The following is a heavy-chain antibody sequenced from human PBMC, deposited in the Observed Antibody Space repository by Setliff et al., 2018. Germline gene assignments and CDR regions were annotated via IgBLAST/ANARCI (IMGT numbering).Heavy chain of an antibody. Sequence: GGSLRLSCAASGFTFSSYTMHWVRQAPGKGLEWVALISSDGSHKYYTDSVKGRFTISRDNSKNTLFLQMLSLRVEDTAVYYCAKGSCSGGSCYFKAQEFDYWGQGTLVTVSS. CDR2: ISSDGSHK. V-gene: IGHV3-30*04. J-gene: IGHJ4*02. D-gene: IGHD2-15*01. CDR3: AKGSCSGGSCYFKAQEFDY. CDR1: GFTFSSYT.